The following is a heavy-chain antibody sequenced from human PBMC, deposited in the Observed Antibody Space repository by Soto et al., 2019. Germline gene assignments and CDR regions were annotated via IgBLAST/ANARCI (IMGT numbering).Heavy chain of an antibody. Sequence: GGSLRLSCAASGFTFSSYAMSWVRQAPGKGLEWVSGISGSGGSTYYADSVKGRFTISRDNSKNTLYLQMNSLRAEDTAVYYCAKSPSSWGYCSGGSCYTEDYWGQGTLVTVSS. V-gene: IGHV3-23*01. D-gene: IGHD2-15*01. CDR2: ISGSGGST. CDR1: GFTFSSYA. J-gene: IGHJ4*02. CDR3: AKSPSSWGYCSGGSCYTEDY.